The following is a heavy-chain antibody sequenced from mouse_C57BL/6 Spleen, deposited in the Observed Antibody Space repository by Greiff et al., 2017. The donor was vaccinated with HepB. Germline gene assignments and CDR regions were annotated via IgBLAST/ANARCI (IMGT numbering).Heavy chain of an antibody. D-gene: IGHD1-1*01. Sequence: EVKLMESEGGLVQPGSSMKLSCTASGFTFSDYYMAWVRQVPEKGLEWVANINYDGSSTYYLDSLKSRFIISRDNAKNILYLQMSSLKSEDPATYYCARRTTVAPYYFDDWGQGTTLTVSS. CDR1: GFTFSDYY. CDR3: ARRTTVAPYYFDD. CDR2: INYDGSST. J-gene: IGHJ2*01. V-gene: IGHV5-16*01.